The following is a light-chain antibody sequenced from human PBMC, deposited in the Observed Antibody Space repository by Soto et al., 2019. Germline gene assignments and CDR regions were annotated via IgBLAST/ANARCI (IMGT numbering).Light chain of an antibody. V-gene: IGLV1-47*01. J-gene: IGLJ3*02. CDR1: SSNIGSNY. CDR2: RNN. Sequence: QSVLTQPPSASGTPGQRVTISCSGSSSNIGSNYVYWYQQLPGTAPKLLIYRNNQRPSGVPDRFSGSKSGTSASLAISGLRSGGEADYYCAAWDDSLSGWVFGGGTKVTVL. CDR3: AAWDDSLSGWV.